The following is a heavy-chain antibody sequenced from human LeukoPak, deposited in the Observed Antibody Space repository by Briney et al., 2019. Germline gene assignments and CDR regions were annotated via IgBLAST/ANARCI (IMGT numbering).Heavy chain of an antibody. CDR1: GGSFSGYY. J-gene: IGHJ5*02. Sequence: SETLSLTCAVYGGSFSGYYWSWIRQPPGKGLEWIGEINHSGSTNYNPSLKSRVTISVDTSKNQFSLKLSSVTAADTAVYYCARRTQSIRLLCVWFDPWGQGTLVTVSS. CDR3: ARRTQSIRLLCVWFDP. D-gene: IGHD3-3*01. V-gene: IGHV4-34*01. CDR2: INHSGST.